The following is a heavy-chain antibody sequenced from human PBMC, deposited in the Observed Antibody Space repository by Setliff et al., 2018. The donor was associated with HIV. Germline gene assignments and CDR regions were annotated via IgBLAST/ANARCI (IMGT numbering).Heavy chain of an antibody. CDR2: IYIYNSGST. D-gene: IGHD3-3*01. CDR3: ARGVNFDY. CDR1: GGSFSGYY. J-gene: IGHJ4*02. V-gene: IGHV4-59*01. Sequence: PSETLSLTCSVSGGSFSGYYWSWIRQPPGKGLEWIGYIYIYNSGSTNYNPSLTSRVTISADTSRNQFSLKLTSVTAADTAIYYCARGVNFDYWGQGTQVTGSS.